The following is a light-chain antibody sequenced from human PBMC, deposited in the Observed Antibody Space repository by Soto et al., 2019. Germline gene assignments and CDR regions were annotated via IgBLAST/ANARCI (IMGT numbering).Light chain of an antibody. CDR3: QQYGTALYT. Sequence: ENVLTQSPGTLSLSPGERATLSCRTTQGISSSYLAWYQQKPGQAPRLLMYATSSRATGIPDRFSGSGSGTDVTLRISRLEPEDFAVYYCQQYGTALYTFGQGTKREI. V-gene: IGKV3-20*01. CDR2: ATS. CDR1: QGISSSY. J-gene: IGKJ2*01.